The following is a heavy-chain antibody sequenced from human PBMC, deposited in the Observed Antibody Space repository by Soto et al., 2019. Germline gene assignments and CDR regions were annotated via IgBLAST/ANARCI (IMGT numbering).Heavy chain of an antibody. Sequence: PGGSLRLSCAASGFTFSSYGMHWVRQAPGKGLEWVAVIWYDGSNKYYADSVKGRFTISRDNSKNTLYLQMNSLRAEDTAVYYCARNGLVTQGFDYWGQGTLVTVSS. J-gene: IGHJ4*02. CDR3: ARNGLVTQGFDY. CDR1: GFTFSSYG. D-gene: IGHD6-13*01. CDR2: IWYDGSNK. V-gene: IGHV3-33*01.